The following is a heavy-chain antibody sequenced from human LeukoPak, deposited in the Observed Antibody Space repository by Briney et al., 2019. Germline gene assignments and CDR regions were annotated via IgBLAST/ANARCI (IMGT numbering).Heavy chain of an antibody. CDR2: INPNSGGT. J-gene: IGHJ3*02. D-gene: IGHD3-10*01. V-gene: IGHV1-2*02. CDR3: AREPARDLVGFDI. CDR1: GYTFTGYY. Sequence: ASVKVSCKASGYTFTGYYMHWVRQAPGQGLEWMGWINPNSGGTNYAQKVQGRVTMTRDTSISTAYMELSRLRSDDTAVYYCAREPARDLVGFDIWGQGTMVTVSS.